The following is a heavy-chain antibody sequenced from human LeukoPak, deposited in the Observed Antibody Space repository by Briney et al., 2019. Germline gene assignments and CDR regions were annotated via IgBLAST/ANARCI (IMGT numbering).Heavy chain of an antibody. CDR1: GFTFSDYY. CDR2: ISSSGSTI. D-gene: IGHD3-10*01. V-gene: IGHV3-11*01. CDR3: ARFDRLGVEDAFDI. Sequence: GGSLRLSCAASGFTFSDYYMSWIRQAPGKGLELVSYISSSGSTIYYADSVKGRFTISRDNAKNPLYLQMNSLRAEDTAVYYCARFDRLGVEDAFDIWGQGTMVTVSS. J-gene: IGHJ3*02.